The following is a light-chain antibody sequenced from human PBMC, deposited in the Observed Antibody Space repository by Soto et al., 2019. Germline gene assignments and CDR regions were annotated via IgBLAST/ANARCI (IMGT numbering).Light chain of an antibody. CDR2: GAS. CDR1: QSVTTY. Sequence: EIVLTQSPGTLSLSPGEGATLSCRASQSVTTYLAWYQQKPGQAPRLLIYGASSRAPGIPDRFSGSGSGTDFTLTITRLEPEDFAVYYCQQYGNSPRTFGQGTAVDMK. J-gene: IGKJ1*01. CDR3: QQYGNSPRT. V-gene: IGKV3-20*01.